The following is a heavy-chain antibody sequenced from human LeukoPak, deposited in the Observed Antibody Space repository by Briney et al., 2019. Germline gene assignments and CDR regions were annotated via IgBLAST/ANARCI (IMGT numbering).Heavy chain of an antibody. CDR1: GFTFSSYE. CDR3: ARDREIFSDSSGYSDY. D-gene: IGHD3-22*01. V-gene: IGHV3-48*03. CDR2: ISSSGSTI. J-gene: IGHJ4*02. Sequence: GGSLRLSCAASGFTFSSYEMNWVRQAPGKGLEWVSYISSSGSTIYYADSVKGRFTISRDNAKNSLYLQMNSLRAEDTAVYYCARDREIFSDSSGYSDYWGQGTLVTVSS.